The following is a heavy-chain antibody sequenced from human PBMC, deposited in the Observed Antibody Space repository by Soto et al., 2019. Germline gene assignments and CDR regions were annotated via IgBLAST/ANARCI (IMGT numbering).Heavy chain of an antibody. J-gene: IGHJ6*03. Sequence: TLSLTCTVSGGSISSGGYYWSWIRQHPGKGLEWIGYIYYSGSTYYNPSLKSRVTISVDTSKNQFSLKLSSVTAADTAVYYCARVPTLLYCSSTSCQTSHYYYYYYMDVWGKGTTVTVSS. CDR3: ARVPTLLYCSSTSCQTSHYYYYYYMDV. D-gene: IGHD2-2*01. CDR2: IYYSGST. CDR1: GGSISSGGYY. V-gene: IGHV4-31*03.